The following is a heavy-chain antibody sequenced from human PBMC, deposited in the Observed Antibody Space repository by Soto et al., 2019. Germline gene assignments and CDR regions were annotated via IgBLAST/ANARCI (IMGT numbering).Heavy chain of an antibody. CDR3: ARKGYGDYGGMDV. J-gene: IGHJ6*02. V-gene: IGHV3-21*01. CDR1: GFTFSSYS. CDR2: ISNSRSYI. D-gene: IGHD4-17*01. Sequence: EVQLVQSGGGLVKPGGSLRLSSAASGFTFSSYSMNWVRLAPGKGLEWVSSISNSRSYIYYADSVKGRFTISRDNAKDSLYLQMSSLRAEDMAVYYCARKGYGDYGGMDVWGQGTTVTVSS.